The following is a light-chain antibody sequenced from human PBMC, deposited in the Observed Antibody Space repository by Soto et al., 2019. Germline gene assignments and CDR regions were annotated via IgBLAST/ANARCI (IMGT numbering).Light chain of an antibody. J-gene: IGKJ1*01. Sequence: DIVLTQTPLSSPVTLGQPASISCRSSQSLVHSDGNTYLSWLHQRPGQPPRLLIAKITNRFSGVPARFSGRWAVTEFTLIISRVEAEDVGVYCCMQATQFPTFGQGTKVEI. CDR2: KIT. CDR1: QSLVHSDGNTY. V-gene: IGKV2-24*01. CDR3: MQATQFPT.